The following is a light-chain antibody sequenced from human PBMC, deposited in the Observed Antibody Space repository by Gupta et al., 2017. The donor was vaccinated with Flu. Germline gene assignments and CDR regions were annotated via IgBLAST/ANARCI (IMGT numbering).Light chain of an antibody. CDR3: QQRSNWPPLT. V-gene: IGKV3-11*01. CDR2: DAS. CDR1: QSVSSY. J-gene: IGKJ4*01. Sequence: DIALTQSPATLSLSPGDRATLSCRASQSVSSYLAWYQQKPGQAPRLLIYDASNRATGIPARFSGSGSGTDFTLTISSLEPEDFAVYYCQQRSNWPPLTFGGGTKVEIK.